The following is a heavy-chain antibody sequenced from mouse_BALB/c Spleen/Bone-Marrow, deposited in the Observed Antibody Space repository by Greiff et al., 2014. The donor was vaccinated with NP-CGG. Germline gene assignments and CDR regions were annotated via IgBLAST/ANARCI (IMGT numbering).Heavy chain of an antibody. J-gene: IGHJ2*01. CDR2: IVPANGNT. Sequence: EVQLQESGAELVKPGASVKLSCTTSGFNIKDTYMHWVKLRPEQGLEWIGRIVPANGNTKYAPKFQGKATITADTSSNTAYLQLSSLTSEGTAVYFCASYDYGYYFDYWGQGTTLTVSS. V-gene: IGHV14-3*02. CDR3: ASYDYGYYFDY. CDR1: GFNIKDTY. D-gene: IGHD2-4*01.